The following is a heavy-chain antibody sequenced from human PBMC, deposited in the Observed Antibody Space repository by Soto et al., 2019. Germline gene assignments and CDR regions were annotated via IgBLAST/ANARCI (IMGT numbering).Heavy chain of an antibody. V-gene: IGHV3-73*01. J-gene: IGHJ5*02. CDR3: TRDPFPETSGDNNWFEP. D-gene: IGHD1-26*01. Sequence: VRSLRLSCASSVFTFSGSAMHCVRHSSGKWLEWVGRIRGKANSYATAYAASVKGRFTISRDDSKNMAYLQMNSLKTEDTAVYYCTRDPFPETSGDNNWFEPWGQGTLFTVSS. CDR2: IRGKANSYAT. CDR1: VFTFSGSA.